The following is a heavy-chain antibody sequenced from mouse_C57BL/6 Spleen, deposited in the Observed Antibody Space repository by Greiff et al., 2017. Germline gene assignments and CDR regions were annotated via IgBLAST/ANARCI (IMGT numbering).Heavy chain of an antibody. V-gene: IGHV1-19*01. CDR1: GYTFTDYY. CDR2: INPYNGGT. CDR3: ASLYDYDYAMDY. D-gene: IGHD2-4*01. Sequence: VQLQQSGPVLVKPGASVKMSCKASGYTFTDYYMNWVKQSHGKSLEWIGVINPYNGGTSYNQKFKGKATLTVDKSSSTAYMELNSLTSEDSAVYYCASLYDYDYAMDYWGQGTSVTVSS. J-gene: IGHJ4*01.